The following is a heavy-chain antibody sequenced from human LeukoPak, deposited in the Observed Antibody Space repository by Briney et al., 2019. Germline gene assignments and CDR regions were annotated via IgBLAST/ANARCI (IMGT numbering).Heavy chain of an antibody. CDR2: ISSSGSTI. V-gene: IGHV3-11*04. CDR3: ARDPALVGPVGYFQH. Sequence: GGSLRLSCAVSGFTFSDYYMSWIRQAPGKGLEWVSYISSSGSTIYYADSVKGRFTISRDNAKNSLYLQMNSLRAEDTAVYYCARDPALVGPVGYFQHWGQGTLVTVSS. J-gene: IGHJ1*01. CDR1: GFTFSDYY. D-gene: IGHD6-6*01.